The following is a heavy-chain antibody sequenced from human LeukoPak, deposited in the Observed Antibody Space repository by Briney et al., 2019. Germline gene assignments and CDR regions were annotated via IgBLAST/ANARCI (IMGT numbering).Heavy chain of an antibody. CDR3: ARMNTSNYLDY. V-gene: IGHV4-39*01. CDR1: GGSISSSSYY. Sequence: PSETLSLTCTVSGGSISSSSYYWGWIRQPPGKGLEWIGSIYYSGSTYYNPSLKSRVTISVDTSKNQFSLKLSSVTAADTAVYYCARMNTSNYLDYWGQGTLVTDSS. CDR2: IYYSGST. J-gene: IGHJ4*02. D-gene: IGHD1/OR15-1a*01.